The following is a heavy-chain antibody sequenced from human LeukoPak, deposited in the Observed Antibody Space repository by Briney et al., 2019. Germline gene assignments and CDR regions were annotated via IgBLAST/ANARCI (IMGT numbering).Heavy chain of an antibody. D-gene: IGHD2-15*01. CDR1: GCTFSSYA. V-gene: IGHV1-69*13. CDR2: IIPIFGTA. J-gene: IGHJ4*02. Sequence: SVKVSCKASGCTFSSYAISWVRQAPGQGLEWMGGIIPIFGTANYAQKFQGRVTITADESTSTAYMELSSLRSEDTAVYYCARDPGPRVVAATHFDYWGQGTLVTVSS. CDR3: ARDPGPRVVAATHFDY.